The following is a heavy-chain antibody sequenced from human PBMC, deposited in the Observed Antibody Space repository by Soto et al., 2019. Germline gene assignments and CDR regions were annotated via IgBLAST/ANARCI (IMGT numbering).Heavy chain of an antibody. Sequence: QVQLVQSGAEVKKPGSSVKVSCKASGGTFSSYAISWVRQAPGPGIEWMGGIIPIFGTANYAQKFQGRVTITADESTSTAYMELSSLRSEDTDVYYCARDLGDGYNPARGDYWGQGTLVTVSS. D-gene: IGHD5-12*01. V-gene: IGHV1-69*01. CDR2: IIPIFGTA. J-gene: IGHJ4*02. CDR3: ARDLGDGYNPARGDY. CDR1: GGTFSSYA.